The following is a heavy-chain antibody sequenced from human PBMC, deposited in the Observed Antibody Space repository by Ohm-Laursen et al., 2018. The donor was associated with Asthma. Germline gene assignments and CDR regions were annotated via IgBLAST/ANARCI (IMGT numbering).Heavy chain of an antibody. CDR1: GFAFGDYA. Sequence: SLRLSCAASGFAFGDYAMSWFRQAPGKGLEWVAVISYDGSNKYYADSVKGRFTISRDNSKNTLYLQMNSLRAEDTAVYYCAKDSSEVVAADEYWGQGTLVTASS. CDR2: ISYDGSNK. CDR3: AKDSSEVVAADEY. V-gene: IGHV3-30*04. D-gene: IGHD2-15*01. J-gene: IGHJ4*02.